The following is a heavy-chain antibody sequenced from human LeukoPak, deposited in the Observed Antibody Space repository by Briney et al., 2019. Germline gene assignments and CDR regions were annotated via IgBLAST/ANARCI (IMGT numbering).Heavy chain of an antibody. V-gene: IGHV3-21*04. CDR2: ISSNNGYI. CDR3: AKDKDAYYDSLHH. J-gene: IGHJ5*02. D-gene: IGHD3-22*01. Sequence: GGSLRLSCAASGFSFSSYRMNWVRQAPGKGLEWVASISSNNGYIYYADSVKGRFTISRDNGENSLHLQMNSLRPEDTALYYCAKDKDAYYDSLHHWGQGTLVTVSS. CDR1: GFSFSSYR.